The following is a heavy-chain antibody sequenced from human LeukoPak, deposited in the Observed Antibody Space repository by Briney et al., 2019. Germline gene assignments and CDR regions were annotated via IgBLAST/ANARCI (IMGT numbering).Heavy chain of an antibody. V-gene: IGHV4-39*07. CDR1: GGPISSSSYF. CDR3: ARGILYHYMDV. CDR2: IYYSGST. J-gene: IGHJ6*03. Sequence: PSETLSLTCTVSGGPISSSSYFWGWIRQPPWKGLEWIGSIYYSGSTYYNPSLKSRVTMSVDTSKNQFSLKLSSVTAADTAVYYCARGILYHYMDVWGKGTTVTISS. D-gene: IGHD2-15*01.